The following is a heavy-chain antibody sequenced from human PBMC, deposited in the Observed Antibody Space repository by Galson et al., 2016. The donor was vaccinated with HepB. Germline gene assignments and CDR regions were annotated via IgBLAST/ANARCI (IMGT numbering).Heavy chain of an antibody. CDR1: GGSLSDYY. V-gene: IGHV4-59*01. D-gene: IGHD3-10*01. J-gene: IGHJ4*02. CDR2: VQYRTV. Sequence: TVSGGSLSDYYWAWIRQSPGKGLEWIGYVQYRTVNYNPSLKSRLTLSIDVSKNQFYLRLSSVTAADTAVYFCARDPSNDPRVSYWGQGTLVTVSS. CDR3: ARDPSNDPRVSY.